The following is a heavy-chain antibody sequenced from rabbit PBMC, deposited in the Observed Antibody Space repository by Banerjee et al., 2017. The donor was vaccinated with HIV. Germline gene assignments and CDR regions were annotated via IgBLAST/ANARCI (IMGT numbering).Heavy chain of an antibody. CDR3: ARDSGTSFSSYGMDL. Sequence: QEQLVESGGGLVQPGASLTLTCKASGIDFSSKYYMCWVRQAPEKGLELVACIYVADGSTDYASWAKGRFTISKTSSTTVTLQMTSLTAADTATYFCARDSGTSFSSYGMDLWGPGTLVTVS. D-gene: IGHD8-1*01. CDR2: IYVADGST. CDR1: GIDFSSKYY. V-gene: IGHV1S45*01. J-gene: IGHJ6*01.